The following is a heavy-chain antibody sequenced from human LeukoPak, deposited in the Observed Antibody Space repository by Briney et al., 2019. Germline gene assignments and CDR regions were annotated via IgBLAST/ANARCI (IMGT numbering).Heavy chain of an antibody. J-gene: IGHJ4*02. CDR1: EYTFTSHY. Sequence: ASVKVSCKASEYTFTSHYMHWVRQAPGQGLEWMGIINPSGGSTSYAQKFQGRVTMTRVTSTSTVYMELSSLRSEDTAVYYCARAVASMGATTGFDYWGQGTLVAVSS. CDR2: INPSGGST. V-gene: IGHV1-46*01. D-gene: IGHD1-26*01. CDR3: ARAVASMGATTGFDY.